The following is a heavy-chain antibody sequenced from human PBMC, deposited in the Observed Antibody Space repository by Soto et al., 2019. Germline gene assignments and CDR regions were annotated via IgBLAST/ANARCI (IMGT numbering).Heavy chain of an antibody. V-gene: IGHV3-48*01. J-gene: IGHJ4*02. D-gene: IGHD2-8*01. CDR1: GFTFSSYS. CDR2: ISSSSSTI. CDR3: ARASLYRTNGVCLGDIDY. Sequence: GGSLRLSCAASGFTFSSYSMNWVRQAPGKGLEWVSYISSSSSTIYYADSVKGRFTISRDNAKKSLFLQMNSLRAEDTAVYYCARASLYRTNGVCLGDIDYSGQATLVTVSS.